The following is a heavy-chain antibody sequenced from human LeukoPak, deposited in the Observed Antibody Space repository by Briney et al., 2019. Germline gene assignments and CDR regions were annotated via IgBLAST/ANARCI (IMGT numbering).Heavy chain of an antibody. CDR2: IYYSGST. D-gene: IGHD3-16*01. Sequence: SETLSLTCTVSGGSLSSGDYYWSWIRQPPGKGLEWIGYIYYSGSTYYNPSLKSRVTISVDTSKNQFSLKLSSVTAADTAVYYCARVSTRITDFDYWGQGTLVTVSS. CDR3: ARVSTRITDFDY. V-gene: IGHV4-30-4*01. J-gene: IGHJ4*02. CDR1: GGSLSSGDYY.